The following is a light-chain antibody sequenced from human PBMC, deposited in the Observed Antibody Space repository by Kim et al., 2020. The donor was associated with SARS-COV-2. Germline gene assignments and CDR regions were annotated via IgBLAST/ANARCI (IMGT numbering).Light chain of an antibody. CDR3: LQSYSTPRT. Sequence: ESVGDRVTITCRASQSISNYLNWYQQKPGKAPKLLIYAASSLQSGVPSRFSGSGSGTDFTLTISSLQPEDFATYYCLQSYSTPRTFGQGTKVDIK. J-gene: IGKJ1*01. CDR1: QSISNY. CDR2: AAS. V-gene: IGKV1-39*01.